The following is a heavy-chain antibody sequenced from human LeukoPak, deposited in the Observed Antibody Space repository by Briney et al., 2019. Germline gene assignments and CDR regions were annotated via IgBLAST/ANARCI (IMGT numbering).Heavy chain of an antibody. D-gene: IGHD3-22*01. CDR2: IYTSGST. CDR1: GGSISSYY. CDR3: ARDLARAYYDSSRARDAFDI. V-gene: IGHV4-4*07. Sequence: SETLSLTCTVSGGSISSYYWSWIRQPTGKGLEWIGRIYTSGSTNYNPSLKSRVTMSVDTSKNQFSLKLSSVTAADTAVYYCARDLARAYYDSSRARDAFDIWGQGTMVTVSS. J-gene: IGHJ3*02.